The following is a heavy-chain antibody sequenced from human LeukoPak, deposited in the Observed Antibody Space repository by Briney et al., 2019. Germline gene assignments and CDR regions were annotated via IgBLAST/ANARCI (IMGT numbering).Heavy chain of an antibody. V-gene: IGHV5-51*01. CDR3: ARPLRAFKQYSSGLLEFDP. D-gene: IGHD6-25*01. CDR1: GYSFTSYW. Sequence: GESLKISCKGSGYSFTSYWIGWVRQLPGKGLEWMGIIYPGDSDTRYSPSFQGQVTISADKSISTAYLQWSSLKASDTAMYYCARPLRAFKQYSSGLLEFDPWGQGTLVTVSS. CDR2: IYPGDSDT. J-gene: IGHJ5*02.